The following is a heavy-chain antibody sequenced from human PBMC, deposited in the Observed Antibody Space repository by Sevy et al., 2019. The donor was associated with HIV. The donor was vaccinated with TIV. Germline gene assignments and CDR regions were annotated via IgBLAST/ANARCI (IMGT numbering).Heavy chain of an antibody. V-gene: IGHV1-8*01. CDR2: MNPNSGNT. J-gene: IGHJ4*02. D-gene: IGHD3-22*01. CDR1: GYTFTTYD. Sequence: ASVKVSCKSSGYTFTTYDINWVRQATGQGLEWMGWMNPNSGNTGYAQKFQGTVTMTSNTSISTAYMELSSLRSEDTAVYYCARIDSSGYMGNFDYWGQGTLVTVSS. CDR3: ARIDSSGYMGNFDY.